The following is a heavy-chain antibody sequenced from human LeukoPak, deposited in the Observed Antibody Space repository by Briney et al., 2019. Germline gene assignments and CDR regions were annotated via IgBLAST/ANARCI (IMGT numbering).Heavy chain of an antibody. V-gene: IGHV3-48*01. CDR2: VSSSSGTI. CDR1: GFTFSSYN. Sequence: TGGSLRLSCVASGFTFSSYNMNWVRQAPGKGLEWVSYVSSSSGTIYYADSVKGRFTISRDNAKNSLYLQMNSLRAEDTAVYYCAKGGPTVRVDYYMDVWGKGTTVTVSS. J-gene: IGHJ6*03. D-gene: IGHD4-11*01. CDR3: AKGGPTVRVDYYMDV.